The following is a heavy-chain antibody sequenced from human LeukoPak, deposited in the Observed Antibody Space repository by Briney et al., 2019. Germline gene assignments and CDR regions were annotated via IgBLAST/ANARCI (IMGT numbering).Heavy chain of an antibody. D-gene: IGHD5-18*01. Sequence: SVKVSCKASGGTFSSYTISWVRQAPGQGLKWMGRIIPNLGIANYAQKFQGRVTINADKSTSTAYMELSSLRSEDTAVYYCARVEGGPHSRAMVDYWGQGTLVTVSS. CDR3: ARVEGGPHSRAMVDY. CDR1: GGTFSSYT. V-gene: IGHV1-69*02. J-gene: IGHJ4*02. CDR2: IIPNLGIA.